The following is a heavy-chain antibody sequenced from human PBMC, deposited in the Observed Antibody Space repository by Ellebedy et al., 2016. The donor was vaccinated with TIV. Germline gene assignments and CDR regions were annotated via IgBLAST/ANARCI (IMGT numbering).Heavy chain of an antibody. D-gene: IGHD3-10*01. CDR1: EFSFTNAW. CDR2: INTNPDGGTA. J-gene: IGHJ3*01. V-gene: IGHV3-15*01. Sequence: GESLKISXVASEFSFTNAWMSWVRQPAGKGLEWVGRINTNPDGGTADYAAPVKGGFIISRDDSKNTVYLQMNSLKTEDTGVYYCTSSTSGLFFDLWGQGTKVTVSS. CDR3: TSSTSGLFFDL.